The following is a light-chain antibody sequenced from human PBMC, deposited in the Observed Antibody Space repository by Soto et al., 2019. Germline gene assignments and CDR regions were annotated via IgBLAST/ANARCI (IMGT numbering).Light chain of an antibody. CDR2: TAS. Sequence: DIQMTQSPSSLSASVGDRVTITCRASQSISRYLNWYQQKPGKAPKLLIYTASSLQSGVPSRFSGHGSGTDFTLTINTLQPEDFATYYCQQSYSTLWTFGLGTKVEIK. V-gene: IGKV1-39*01. CDR1: QSISRY. CDR3: QQSYSTLWT. J-gene: IGKJ1*01.